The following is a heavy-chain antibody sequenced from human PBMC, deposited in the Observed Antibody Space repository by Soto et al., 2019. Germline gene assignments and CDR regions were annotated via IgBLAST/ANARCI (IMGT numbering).Heavy chain of an antibody. CDR1: GLRFSDYW. Sequence: PGGSLRLSCAASGLRFSDYWMHWVRQVPGKGLVWVSRVTSDGRDTIYADSVMGRFTVSRDNAKNTMFLQMNSLRIDDTAMYYCARGAVDHAFDIWGQGTMVTVSS. CDR2: VTSDGRDT. CDR3: ARGAVDHAFDI. D-gene: IGHD3-9*01. J-gene: IGHJ3*02. V-gene: IGHV3-74*01.